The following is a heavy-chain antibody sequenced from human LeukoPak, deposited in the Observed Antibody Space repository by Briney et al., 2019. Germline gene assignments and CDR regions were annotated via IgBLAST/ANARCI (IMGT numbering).Heavy chain of an antibody. CDR1: GYTFGTYA. CDR2: ISDSGAGT. CDR3: AKTIRLSGVTFYVMDV. Sequence: GGSLRLSCAASGYTFGTYAMTWFRQAPGKGLEWVSGISDSGAGTNYADSVKGRFTISRDNSKNTLFLQMNSPRAEDTAIYYCAKTIRLSGVTFYVMDVWGPGTTVTASS. D-gene: IGHD3-3*01. V-gene: IGHV3-23*01. J-gene: IGHJ6*02.